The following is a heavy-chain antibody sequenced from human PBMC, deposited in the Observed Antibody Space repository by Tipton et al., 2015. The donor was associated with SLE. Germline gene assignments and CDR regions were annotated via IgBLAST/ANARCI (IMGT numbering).Heavy chain of an antibody. CDR2: ISWNSGSI. V-gene: IGHV3-9*01. CDR3: AKDQSSGTSDNFYYGMDA. D-gene: IGHD1-7*01. Sequence: SLRLSCAGSGFTFSDYYMSWVRQAPGKGLEWVSGISWNSGSIGYADSVKGRFTISSDNAKNSLYLQMNSLRVEDTALYYCAKDQSSGTSDNFYYGMDAWGQGTTVTVSS. J-gene: IGHJ6*02. CDR1: GFTFSDYY.